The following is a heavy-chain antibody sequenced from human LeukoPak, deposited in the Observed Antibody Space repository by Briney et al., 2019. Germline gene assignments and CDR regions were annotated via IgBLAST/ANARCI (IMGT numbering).Heavy chain of an antibody. CDR2: IYHSGST. D-gene: IGHD1-26*01. CDR1: GFTFSSYSM. J-gene: IGHJ4*02. Sequence: KPGGSLRLSCAASGFTFSSYSMNWVRQAPGKGLEWIGEIYHSGSTNYNPSLKSRVTISVDKSKNQFSLKLSSVTAADTAVYYCARAGSSGSYGYWGQGTLVTVSS. V-gene: IGHV4-4*02. CDR3: ARAGSSGSYGY.